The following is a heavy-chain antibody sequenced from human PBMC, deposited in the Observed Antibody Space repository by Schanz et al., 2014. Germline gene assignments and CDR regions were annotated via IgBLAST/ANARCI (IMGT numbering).Heavy chain of an antibody. CDR1: GYTFTDYG. J-gene: IGHJ3*02. V-gene: IGHV1-69*04. CDR2: IIPILGIA. Sequence: QVQVVQSGAEVKKPGASVKVSCKASGYTFTDYGVIWVRQARGQGLEWMGRIIPILGIANYAQKFQGRVTITADKSTSTASMELSSLRSEDTALYYCTRGGYSYALSAFDIWGQGTMVTVSS. CDR3: TRGGYSYALSAFDI. D-gene: IGHD5-18*01.